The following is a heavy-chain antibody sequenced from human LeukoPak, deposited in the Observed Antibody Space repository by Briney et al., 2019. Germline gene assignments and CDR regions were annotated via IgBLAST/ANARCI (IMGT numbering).Heavy chain of an antibody. J-gene: IGHJ4*02. CDR3: AKGSAAGGNYYYDY. Sequence: GGSLRLSCAASGFTLSSYAMSWVRQAPGEGLEWVSVLTGSGGSTYYADSVKGRFTISRDNSKNTLYLQMNSLRAEDTAVYYCAKGSAAGGNYYYDYWGQGTLVTVSS. CDR2: LTGSGGST. D-gene: IGHD6-13*01. V-gene: IGHV3-23*01. CDR1: GFTLSSYA.